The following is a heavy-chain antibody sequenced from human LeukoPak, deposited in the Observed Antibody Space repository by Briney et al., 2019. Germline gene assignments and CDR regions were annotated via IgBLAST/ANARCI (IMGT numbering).Heavy chain of an antibody. CDR3: AREDVRGRIAVAGDYYYYYMDV. CDR2: INPSGGST. Sequence: ASVKVSCKASRYTFTSYYMHRVRQAPGQGLEWMGIINPSGGSTSYAQKFQGRVTMTRDMSTSTVYMELSSLRSEDTAVYYCAREDVRGRIAVAGDYYYYYMDVWGKGTTVTVSS. D-gene: IGHD6-19*01. CDR1: RYTFTSYY. V-gene: IGHV1-46*01. J-gene: IGHJ6*03.